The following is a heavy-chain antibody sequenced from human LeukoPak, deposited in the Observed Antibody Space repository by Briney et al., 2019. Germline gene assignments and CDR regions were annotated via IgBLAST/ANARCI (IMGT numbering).Heavy chain of an antibody. D-gene: IGHD2-2*01. CDR2: IYYSGST. Sequence: PTETLSLTCTVSGGSISSNYWSWVRQPPGKGLEWIGYIYYSGSTNYNPSLKSRVTISVDTSKNQFSLKLSSVTAADTAVYYCARGGYGSSSHNWFDSWGQGTLVTVSS. J-gene: IGHJ5*01. CDR1: GGSISSNY. CDR3: ARGGYGSSSHNWFDS. V-gene: IGHV4-59*01.